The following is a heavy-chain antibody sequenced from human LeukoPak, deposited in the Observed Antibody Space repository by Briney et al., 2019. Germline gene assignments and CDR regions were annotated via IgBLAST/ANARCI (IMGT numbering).Heavy chain of an antibody. CDR3: VRPSQLVVGSSIGLFDY. D-gene: IGHD3-22*01. J-gene: IGHJ4*02. Sequence: GESLKISCKGSGYSFTNYWIGWVRQMPGKGLKWMGIIYPGDSDARYSPSFQGQVTISADKSISTAYLQWSSLKASGTAMYYCVRPSQLVVGSSIGLFDYWGQGTQVTVSS. CDR2: IYPGDSDA. CDR1: GYSFTNYW. V-gene: IGHV5-51*01.